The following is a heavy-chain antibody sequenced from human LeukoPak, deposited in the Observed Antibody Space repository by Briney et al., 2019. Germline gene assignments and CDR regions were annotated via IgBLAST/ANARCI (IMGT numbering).Heavy chain of an antibody. CDR2: ISSSSSYI. V-gene: IGHV3-21*01. Sequence: KTGGSLRLSCAASGFTFSSYSMNWVRQAPGKRLEWVSSISSSSSYIYYADSVKGRFTISRDNAKNSLYLQMNSLRAEDTAVYYCARGGTSTYYDFWSGYYQGYFDYWGQGTLVTVSS. CDR1: GFTFSSYS. J-gene: IGHJ4*02. CDR3: ARGGTSTYYDFWSGYYQGYFDY. D-gene: IGHD3-3*01.